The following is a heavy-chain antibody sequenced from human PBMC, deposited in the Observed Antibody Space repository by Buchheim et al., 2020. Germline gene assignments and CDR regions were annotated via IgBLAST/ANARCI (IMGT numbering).Heavy chain of an antibody. V-gene: IGHV4-59*01. CDR1: GVSMKNYY. CDR3: ARVGTTWAYLDY. D-gene: IGHD2/OR15-2a*01. CDR2: MYYSGGS. J-gene: IGHJ4*02. Sequence: QVQLQESGPGLVKPSETLSLTCNVSGVSMKNYYWSWIRQPPGKGLEWIGYMYYSGGSNYNPSLNGRATISIDTSKRQFSLILKSISAADTAMYYCARVGTTWAYLDYWGKGT.